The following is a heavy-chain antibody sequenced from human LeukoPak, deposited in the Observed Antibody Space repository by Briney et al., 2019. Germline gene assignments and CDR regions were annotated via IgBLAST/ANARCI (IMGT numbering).Heavy chain of an antibody. CDR3: ARDKNPYSYYGSGSYFDY. CDR2: ISYDGGNK. V-gene: IGHV3-30-3*01. Sequence: PGGSLRLSCAASRFTFSSYWMSWVRQAPGQGLEWVGVISYDGGNKNYAESVKGRFTISRDNSKNTLYLQMNSLRAEDKAVYYCARDKNPYSYYGSGSYFDYWGQGTLVTVSS. D-gene: IGHD3-10*01. J-gene: IGHJ4*02. CDR1: RFTFSSYW.